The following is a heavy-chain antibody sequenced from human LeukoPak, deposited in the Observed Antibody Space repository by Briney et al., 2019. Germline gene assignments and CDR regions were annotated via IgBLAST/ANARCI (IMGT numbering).Heavy chain of an antibody. V-gene: IGHV4-34*01. D-gene: IGHD3-10*01. CDR3: ARDLLAEYCYGSGSYPNWFDP. Sequence: SETLSLTCAVYDGSFSGYFWSWIRQPPGKGLEWIGEINHSGSTNYNPSLKSRVTISVDTSKKQFSLKLSSVTAADTAVYYCARDLLAEYCYGSGSYPNWFDPWGQGTLVTVSS. CDR2: INHSGST. CDR1: DGSFSGYF. J-gene: IGHJ5*02.